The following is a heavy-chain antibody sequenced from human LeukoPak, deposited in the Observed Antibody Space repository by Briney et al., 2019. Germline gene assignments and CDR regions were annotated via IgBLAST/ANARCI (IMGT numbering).Heavy chain of an antibody. J-gene: IGHJ2*01. V-gene: IGHV3-23*01. CDR1: GFSVRRYA. Sequence: GGSLTLPHPGSGFSVRRYALREVDQAPGKGLEWVSAISGSGGSTYYADSVKGRFTISRDNSKNTLYLQMNSLRAEDTAVYYCAGYCTGGVGTLELWGRGHLV. D-gene: IGHD2-8*02. CDR3: AGYCTGGVGTLEL. CDR2: ISGSGGST.